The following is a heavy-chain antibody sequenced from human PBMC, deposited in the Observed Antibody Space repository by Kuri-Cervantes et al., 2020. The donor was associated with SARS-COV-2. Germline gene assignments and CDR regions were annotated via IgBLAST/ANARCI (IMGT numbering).Heavy chain of an antibody. D-gene: IGHD3-22*01. Sequence: GESLKISCAASGFTFSSYAMSWVRQAPGKGLEWVSAISGSGGSTYYADSVKGRFTISRDNSKNTLYLQMNSLRAEDTAVYYCASTYDSSGYNYYYYYMDVWGKGTTVTVSS. V-gene: IGHV3-23*01. J-gene: IGHJ6*03. CDR2: ISGSGGST. CDR3: ASTYDSSGYNYYYYYMDV. CDR1: GFTFSSYA.